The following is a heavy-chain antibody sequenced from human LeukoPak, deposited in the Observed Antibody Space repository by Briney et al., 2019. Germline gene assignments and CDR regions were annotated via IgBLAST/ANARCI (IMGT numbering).Heavy chain of an antibody. CDR3: AKDDSRALDHFDS. CDR2: ISGSGGST. V-gene: IGHV3-23*01. CDR1: GFTFSSYA. D-gene: IGHD3-22*01. J-gene: IGHJ4*02. Sequence: PGGSLRLSCAASGFTFSSYAMSWVRQAPGEGLEWVSSISGSGGSTYYADSVKGRFTISRDNSKNTLYLQMSSLRAEDTAVYYCAKDDSRALDHFDSWGQGTLVTVSS.